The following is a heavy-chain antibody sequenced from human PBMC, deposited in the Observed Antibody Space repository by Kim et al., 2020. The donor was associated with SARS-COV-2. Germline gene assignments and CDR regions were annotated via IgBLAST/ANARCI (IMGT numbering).Heavy chain of an antibody. V-gene: IGHV3-74*01. Sequence: GGSLRLSCAASGFTFSSYWMHWVRQAPGKGLVWVSRINSDGSSTSYADSVKGRFTISRDNAKNTLYLQMNSLRAEDTAVYYCARDAYAWLPYYYYYYGMDVWGQGTTVTVSS. CDR1: GFTFSSYW. CDR3: ARDAYAWLPYYYYYYGMDV. J-gene: IGHJ6*02. D-gene: IGHD3-9*01. CDR2: INSDGSST.